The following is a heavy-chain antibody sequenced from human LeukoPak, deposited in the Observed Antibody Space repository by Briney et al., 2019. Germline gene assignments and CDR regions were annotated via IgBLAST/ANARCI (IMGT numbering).Heavy chain of an antibody. CDR2: INPNSGGT. CDR3: AGWVGGYSYGDNPFDY. CDR1: GYTFTGYY. V-gene: IGHV1-2*02. D-gene: IGHD5-18*01. Sequence: ASVKVSCKASGYTFTGYYMHWVRQAPGQGLEWMGWINPNSGGTNYAQKFQGRVTMTRDTSISTACMELSRLRSDDTAVYYCAGWVGGYSYGDNPFDYWGQGTLVTVSS. J-gene: IGHJ4*02.